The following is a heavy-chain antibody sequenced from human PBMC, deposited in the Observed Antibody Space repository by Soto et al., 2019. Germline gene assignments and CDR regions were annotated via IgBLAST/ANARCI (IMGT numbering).Heavy chain of an antibody. CDR1: GGTFSSYT. CDR3: ARESSSWEIDY. J-gene: IGHJ4*02. V-gene: IGHV1-69*02. Sequence: GASVKVSCKASGGTFSSYTISWVRQAPGQGLEWMGRIIPILGIANYAQKFQGRVTITADKSTSTAYMELSSLRSEDTAVYYCARESSSWEIDYWGQGTLVTVSS. CDR2: IIPILGIA. D-gene: IGHD6-13*01.